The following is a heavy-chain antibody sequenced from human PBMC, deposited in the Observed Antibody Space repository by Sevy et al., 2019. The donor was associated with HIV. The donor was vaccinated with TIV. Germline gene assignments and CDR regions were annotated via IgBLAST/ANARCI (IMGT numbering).Heavy chain of an antibody. D-gene: IGHD3-3*01. CDR1: GFSLSTSGVG. J-gene: IGHJ5*02. Sequence: SGPTLVKPTQTLTLICTFSGFSLSTSGVGVGWIRQPPGKALEWLALIYWDDDKRYSPSLKSRLTITKDTSKNQVVLKMTNMDPVDTATYYCAHTYYDFWSGYYKGDWFDPWGQGTLVTVSS. CDR3: AHTYYDFWSGYYKGDWFDP. V-gene: IGHV2-5*02. CDR2: IYWDDDK.